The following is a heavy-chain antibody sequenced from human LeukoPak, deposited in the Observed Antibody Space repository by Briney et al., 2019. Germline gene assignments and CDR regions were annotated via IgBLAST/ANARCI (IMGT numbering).Heavy chain of an antibody. V-gene: IGHV1-69*01. D-gene: IGHD2-2*01. CDR1: GGTFSSYA. CDR2: IIPIFGTA. J-gene: IGHJ5*02. CDR3: ARARDCSSTSCYGVSWFDP. Sequence: GSSVKASCKASGGTFSSYAISWVRQAPGQGLEWMGGIIPIFGTANYAQKFQGRVTITADESTSTAHMALGSLRSEDTAVYYCARARDCSSTSCYGVSWFDPWGQGTLVTVSS.